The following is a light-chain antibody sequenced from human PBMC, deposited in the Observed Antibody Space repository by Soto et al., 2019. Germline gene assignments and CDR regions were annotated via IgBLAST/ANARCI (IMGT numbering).Light chain of an antibody. CDR3: AAWDDSLTGVV. CDR2: RNN. CDR1: SSNIGSNY. V-gene: IGLV1-47*01. J-gene: IGLJ2*01. Sequence: QSVLTQPPSASGTPGQRVTISCSGSSSNIGSNYVYWYQQLPGTAPKLLIYRNNQRPSGVPDRFSRSKSGPSASLAISGLRSEDEDDYYCAAWDDSLTGVVFGGGTKLTVL.